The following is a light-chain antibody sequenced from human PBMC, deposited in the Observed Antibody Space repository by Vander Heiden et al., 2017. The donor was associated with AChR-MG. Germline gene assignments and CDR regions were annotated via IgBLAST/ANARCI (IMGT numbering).Light chain of an antibody. CDR2: GNN. CDR3: QSYDSSLSGWV. J-gene: IGLJ3*02. Sequence: QSVLSQPPPQSLAPGHRVTISRAWSRSHTGAGYDVHWYQQLPRTAPKLLIYGNNNRPSGVPDRFSGSKSGASASLAITGLQAEDEADYYCQSYDSSLSGWVFGEGTKLTVL. CDR1: RSHTGAGYD. V-gene: IGLV1-40*01.